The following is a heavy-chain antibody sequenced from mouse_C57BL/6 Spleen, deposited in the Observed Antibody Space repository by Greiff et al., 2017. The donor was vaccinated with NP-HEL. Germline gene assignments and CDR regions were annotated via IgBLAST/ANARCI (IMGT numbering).Heavy chain of an antibody. CDR1: GFTFSDYG. D-gene: IGHD1-1*01. V-gene: IGHV5-17*01. J-gene: IGHJ3*01. CDR3: ARENDYGSSPVAY. Sequence: EVQLVESGGGLVKPGGSLKLSCAASGFTFSDYGMHWVRQAPEKGLEWVAYISSGSSTIYYADTVKGRFTISRDNAKNTLFLQMTSLRSEDTAMDYCARENDYGSSPVAYWGQGTLVTVSA. CDR2: ISSGSSTI.